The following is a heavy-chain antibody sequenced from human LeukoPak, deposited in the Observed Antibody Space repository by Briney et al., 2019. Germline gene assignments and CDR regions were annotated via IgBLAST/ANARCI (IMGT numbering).Heavy chain of an antibody. D-gene: IGHD3-22*01. CDR2: ISSSGSTI. V-gene: IGHV3-11*01. Sequence: PGGSLRLSWAASGFTFSDYYMSWIRQAPGKGLEWVSYISSSGSTIYYADSVKGRFTISRDNAKNSLYLQMNSLRAEDTAVYYCARGYDSSGYYYDFDYWGQGTLVTVSS. CDR1: GFTFSDYY. CDR3: ARGYDSSGYYYDFDY. J-gene: IGHJ4*02.